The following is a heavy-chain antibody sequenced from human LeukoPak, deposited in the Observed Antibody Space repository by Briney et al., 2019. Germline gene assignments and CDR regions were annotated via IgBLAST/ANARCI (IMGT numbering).Heavy chain of an antibody. Sequence: PSQTLSLTCTVSGGSISSGDYYWSWIRQPPGKGLEWIGHIYYSGSTYYNPSLKSRVTISVDTSKNQFSLKLSSVTAADTAVYYCARTLPRHYYGSGSSSNPHWYFDLWGRGTLVTVSS. D-gene: IGHD3-10*01. CDR1: GGSISSGDYY. J-gene: IGHJ2*01. CDR2: IYYSGST. CDR3: ARTLPRHYYGSGSSSNPHWYFDL. V-gene: IGHV4-30-4*01.